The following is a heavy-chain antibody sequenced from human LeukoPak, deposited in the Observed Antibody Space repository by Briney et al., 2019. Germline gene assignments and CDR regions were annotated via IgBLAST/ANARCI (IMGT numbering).Heavy chain of an antibody. CDR1: GYTFTSYG. Sequence: ASVKVSGMASGYTFTSYGISWVRQAPGQGLEWMGWMNPNSGNTGYAQKFQGRVTMTRHTSISTAYMELSSLRSEDTAVYYCARGAYDTLTGSWFDPWGQGTLVTVSS. J-gene: IGHJ5*02. CDR2: MNPNSGNT. D-gene: IGHD3-9*01. V-gene: IGHV1-8*02. CDR3: ARGAYDTLTGSWFDP.